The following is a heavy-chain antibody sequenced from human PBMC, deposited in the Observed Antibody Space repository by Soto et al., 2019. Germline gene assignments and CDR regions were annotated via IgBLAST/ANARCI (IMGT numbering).Heavy chain of an antibody. V-gene: IGHV4-34*01. CDR3: ASSVMSEPYDY. Sequence: QVQLQQWGAGLLKPSETRSLTCAVYGGSFSGYYWSWLRQPPGKGLEWIGEINHSGSTNYNPSLKSRVTRSVDTSKSQFSLKLSSVTAAETAVYYCASSVMSEPYDYWGQGTLVTVSS. CDR1: GGSFSGYY. J-gene: IGHJ4*02. CDR2: INHSGST.